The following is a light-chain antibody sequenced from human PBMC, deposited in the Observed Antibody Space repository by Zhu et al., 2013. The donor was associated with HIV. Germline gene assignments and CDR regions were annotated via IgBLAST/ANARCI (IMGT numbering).Light chain of an antibody. J-gene: IGKJ2*01. CDR2: GVS. V-gene: IGKV3-20*01. CDR3: QHYHGPPYN. CDR1: RSVSSAY. Sequence: EIVLTQFPTTLSVSPGERATLSCRASRSVSSAYLAWYQQIPGQAPRLLIYGVSSRATGIPDRFSGSGSGTDFTLSISRLEPEDFAVYYCQHYHGPPYNFGQGTKLEIK.